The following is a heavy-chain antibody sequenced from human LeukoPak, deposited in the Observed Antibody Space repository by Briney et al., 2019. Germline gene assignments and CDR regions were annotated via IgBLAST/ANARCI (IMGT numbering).Heavy chain of an antibody. V-gene: IGHV1-2*06. D-gene: IGHD2-15*01. CDR3: ARDRGVVVVAAILFDY. CDR1: GYTFTDYY. J-gene: IGHJ4*02. CDR2: INPNSGGT. Sequence: ASVKVSCKASGYTFTDYYMHWVRQAPGQGLEWMGRINPNSGGTKIAQKFQGRVTMTRDTSISTAYMELSRLRSDDTAVYYCARDRGVVVVAAILFDYWGQGTLVTVSS.